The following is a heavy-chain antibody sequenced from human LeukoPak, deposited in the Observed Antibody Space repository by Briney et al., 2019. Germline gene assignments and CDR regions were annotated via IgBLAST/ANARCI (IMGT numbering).Heavy chain of an antibody. D-gene: IGHD6-13*01. Sequence: PGGSLRLSCAASGFTFSSYAMRWVRQAPGKGLEWVAVISYDGSNKYYADSVKGRFTISRDNSKNTLYLQMNSLRAEDTAVYYCARGRAAAVSWYFDYWGQGTLVTVSS. J-gene: IGHJ4*02. V-gene: IGHV3-30*04. CDR1: GFTFSSYA. CDR2: ISYDGSNK. CDR3: ARGRAAAVSWYFDY.